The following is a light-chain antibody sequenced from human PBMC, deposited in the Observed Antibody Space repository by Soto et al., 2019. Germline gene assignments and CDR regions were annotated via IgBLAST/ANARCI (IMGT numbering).Light chain of an antibody. V-gene: IGKV3-20*01. CDR3: QQYSFLPRT. CDR1: QSVSSSY. J-gene: IGKJ1*01. Sequence: IVLTQSPGTLTLSPVERATLSCRASQSVSSSYLAWYQQKPGQAPRLLIYGASTRATGIPDRFGGGGSGTDFTLTIRRMETEDFAVYYCQQYSFLPRTVGKGTKGDIK. CDR2: GAS.